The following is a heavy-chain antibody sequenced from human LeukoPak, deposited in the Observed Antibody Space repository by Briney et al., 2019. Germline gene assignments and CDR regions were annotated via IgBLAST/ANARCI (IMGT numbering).Heavy chain of an antibody. J-gene: IGHJ4*02. D-gene: IGHD5-18*01. CDR1: GGTFSSYA. CDR2: IIPIFGTA. V-gene: IGHV1-69*13. CDR3: ARGWSVDTAMVTLTFDY. Sequence: ASVKVSCKASGGTFSSYAISWVRQAPGQGLEWMGGIIPIFGTANYAQKFQGRVTITADESTSTAYMELSSLRSEDTAVYYCARGWSVDTAMVTLTFDYWGQGTLVTVSS.